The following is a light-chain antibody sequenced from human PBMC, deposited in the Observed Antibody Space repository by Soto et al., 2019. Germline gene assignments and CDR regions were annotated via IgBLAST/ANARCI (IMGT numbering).Light chain of an antibody. CDR3: QQYDSSPLT. CDR1: QSINSRS. CDR2: DAS. J-gene: IGKJ4*01. V-gene: IGKV3-20*01. Sequence: DIVLTQSPGTLSLSPGERATLSCGASQSINSRSLAWYQQKPGQAPRLLIYDASSRATGIPDRFSASGSGTDFTLTISSLEPEDFAVYYCQQYDSSPLTFGGGTKVEIK.